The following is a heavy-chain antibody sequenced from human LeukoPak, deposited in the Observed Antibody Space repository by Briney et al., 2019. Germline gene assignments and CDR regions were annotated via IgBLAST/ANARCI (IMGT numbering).Heavy chain of an antibody. D-gene: IGHD2-2*01. V-gene: IGHV1-69*05. CDR2: IIPIFGTA. CDR1: GYTFTSYG. CDR3: ARGDCSSTSCFYYYYMDV. J-gene: IGHJ6*03. Sequence: ASVKVSCKASGYTFTSYGISWVRQAPGQGLEWMGGIIPIFGTANYAQKFQGRVTITTDESTSTAYMELSSLRSEDTAVYYCARGDCSSTSCFYYYYMDVWGKGTTVTVSS.